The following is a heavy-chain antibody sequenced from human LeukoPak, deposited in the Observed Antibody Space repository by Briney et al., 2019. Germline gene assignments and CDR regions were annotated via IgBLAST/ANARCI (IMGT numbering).Heavy chain of an antibody. Sequence: GGSLRLSCSASGFKFDDFGMHWVRQIPGKGLEWVSGLNCNAGSTDYADSVKDRCTISRDNTKNILYLQINSLRVEDTAVYYCARGRGSGWRYLDYWGQGTLVTVSS. CDR3: ARGRGSGWRYLDY. CDR1: GFKFDDFG. CDR2: LNCNAGST. J-gene: IGHJ4*02. D-gene: IGHD6-19*01. V-gene: IGHV3-20*04.